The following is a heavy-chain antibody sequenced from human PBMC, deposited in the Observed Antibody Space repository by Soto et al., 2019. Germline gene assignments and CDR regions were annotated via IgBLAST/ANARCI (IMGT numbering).Heavy chain of an antibody. J-gene: IGHJ4*02. CDR3: ARDDDGYNNY. Sequence: GFLRLSCAASGFTYSSYSMNWVRQAPGKGLEWVSSISSSSSYIYYADSVKGRFTISRDNAKNSLYLQMNSLRAEGTAVYYCARDDDGYNNYWGQGTLVNVSS. D-gene: IGHD5-12*01. CDR2: ISSSSSYI. V-gene: IGHV3-21*01. CDR1: GFTYSSYS.